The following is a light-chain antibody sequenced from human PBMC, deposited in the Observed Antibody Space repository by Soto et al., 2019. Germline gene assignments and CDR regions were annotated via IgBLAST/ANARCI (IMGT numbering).Light chain of an antibody. CDR1: SRDVGAYNY. J-gene: IGLJ1*01. Sequence: QSALTQPASVSGSPGQSITISCAGTSRDVGAYNYVSWYQQHPGKAPKLMIYEVSNRPSGVSNRFSGSKSGDTASLTISGLQAEDEAAYYSTSYTNSSTLGVFGTGTKVTVL. V-gene: IGLV2-14*01. CDR3: TSYTNSSTLGV. CDR2: EVS.